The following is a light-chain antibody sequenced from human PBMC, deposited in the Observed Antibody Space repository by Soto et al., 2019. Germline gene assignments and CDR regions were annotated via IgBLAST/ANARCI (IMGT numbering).Light chain of an antibody. CDR1: RNIFAY. CDR2: AAS. V-gene: IGKV1-39*01. CDR3: QQSYDTPYT. Sequence: DIQMTQSPSSLSASIGDRVTITCRASRNIFAYLNWYQLRPGKGPKLLIYAASTLQGGVPSRFSGSGSVSDFSLTISSLQPEDFATYACQQSYDTPYTFGQGTTLEIK. J-gene: IGKJ2*01.